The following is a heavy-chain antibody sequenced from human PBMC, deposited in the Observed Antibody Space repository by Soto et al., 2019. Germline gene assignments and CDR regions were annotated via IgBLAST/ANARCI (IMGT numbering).Heavy chain of an antibody. CDR3: ARQPPEAQYFDY. J-gene: IGHJ4*02. Sequence: PSETLSLTCTVSGGSISSGSYYWTWIRQQQGKGLEWIGYIYYSGSTYYNPSLKSRVTISVDTSKNQFSLKLSSVTAADTAVYSRARQPPEAQYFDYWGQGTLVTVSS. CDR2: IYYSGST. V-gene: IGHV4-31*03. CDR1: GGSISSGSYY. D-gene: IGHD6-13*01.